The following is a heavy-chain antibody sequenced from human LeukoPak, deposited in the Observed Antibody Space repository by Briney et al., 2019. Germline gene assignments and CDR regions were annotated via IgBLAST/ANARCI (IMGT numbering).Heavy chain of an antibody. CDR3: ARTTEGGYTYDYFYYYYMDV. CDR1: GFTFSGSA. CDR2: IRSTANGYAT. Sequence: GGSLRLSCAASGFTFSGSALHWVRQASGKGLEWVGRIRSTANGYATAYAASVKGRFTISRDDSKNTAYLQMDSLKTEDTAVYYCARTTEGGYTYDYFYYYYMDVWGKGTTVTISS. D-gene: IGHD5-18*01. V-gene: IGHV3-73*01. J-gene: IGHJ6*03.